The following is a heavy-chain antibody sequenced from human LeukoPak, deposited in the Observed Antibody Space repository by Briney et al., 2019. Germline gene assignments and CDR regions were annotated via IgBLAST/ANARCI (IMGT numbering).Heavy chain of an antibody. Sequence: PGGSLRLSCAASGFTFRSYWMSWVRQAPGKRLEWVANIKEDGSEKYYVDSVKGRFTLSRDNSKNTLYLQMNSLRAEDTAVYYCAKSYRFSSSWYESWGQGTLVTVSS. CDR2: IKEDGSEK. CDR3: AKSYRFSSSWYES. V-gene: IGHV3-7*05. CDR1: GFTFRSYW. D-gene: IGHD6-13*01. J-gene: IGHJ5*01.